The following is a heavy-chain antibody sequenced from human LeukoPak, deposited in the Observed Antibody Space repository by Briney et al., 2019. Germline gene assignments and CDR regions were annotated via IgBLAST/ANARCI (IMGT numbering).Heavy chain of an antibody. V-gene: IGHV3-53*01. J-gene: IGHJ4*02. Sequence: GGSLRLSCAASGFTVSSNYMSWVRQAPGKGLEWVSIIYTDGSTYYADSVKGRSTISRDNSKNTVYLQMNSLRAEDTAVYYCARHYYDSSGYPYYFDYWGQGTLVTVSS. CDR3: ARHYYDSSGYPYYFDY. CDR1: GFTVSSNY. CDR2: IYTDGST. D-gene: IGHD3-22*01.